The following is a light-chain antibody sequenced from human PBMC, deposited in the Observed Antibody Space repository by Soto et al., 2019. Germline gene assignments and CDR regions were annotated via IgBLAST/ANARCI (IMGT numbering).Light chain of an antibody. J-gene: IGLJ2*01. Sequence: QSALTQPASVSGSPGQSITISCTGTSSDIGGYNYVSWYQQHPDKAPKLVIYDVSSRPSGVSNRFSGSKSGNTASLTISGLQTEDEADYSCSSYTSSRTLVFGGGTKLTVL. CDR3: SSYTSSRTLV. CDR2: DVS. V-gene: IGLV2-14*03. CDR1: SSDIGGYNY.